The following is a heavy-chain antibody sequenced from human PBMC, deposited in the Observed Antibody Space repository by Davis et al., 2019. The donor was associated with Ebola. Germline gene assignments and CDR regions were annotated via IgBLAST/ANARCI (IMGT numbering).Heavy chain of an antibody. CDR2: ISYHESDK. CDR3: AKDKEPWLGPPILDY. Sequence: GESLKISCAASGFTFSNYGMHWVRQAPGKGLEWVGSISYHESDKYYEDSVKGRFTISRDNSDNTLYLQINSLRADDTAVYYCAKDKEPWLGPPILDYWGQGTLVTVSS. V-gene: IGHV3-30*18. J-gene: IGHJ4*02. CDR1: GFTFSNYG. D-gene: IGHD6-19*01.